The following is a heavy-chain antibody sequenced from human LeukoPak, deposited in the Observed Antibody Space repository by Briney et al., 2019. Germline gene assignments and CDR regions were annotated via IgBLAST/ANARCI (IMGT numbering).Heavy chain of an antibody. V-gene: IGHV4-34*01. CDR2: INHSGST. CDR1: GGSFSGYY. J-gene: IGHJ6*02. Sequence: SETLSLTCAVYGGSFSGYYWSWIRQPPGKGLEWIGEINHSGSTNYNPSLKSRVTISVDTSKNQFSLKLSSVTAADTAVYYCARGLDAVYRYGMDVWGQGTTVTVSS. CDR3: ARGLDAVYRYGMDV. D-gene: IGHD2-2*01.